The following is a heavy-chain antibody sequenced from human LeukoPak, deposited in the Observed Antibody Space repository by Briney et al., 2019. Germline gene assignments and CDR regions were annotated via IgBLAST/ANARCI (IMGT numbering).Heavy chain of an antibody. CDR3: AKGERWLQSRPGY. V-gene: IGHV3-23*01. J-gene: IGHJ4*02. Sequence: GGSLRLSCAASGFTFSSYAMSWVRQAPGKGLEWVSAISGSGGSTYYADSVKGRFTISRDNSKNTLYLKMNSLRAEDTAVYYCAKGERWLQSRPGYWGKGTLVHVSS. CDR1: GFTFSSYA. CDR2: ISGSGGST. D-gene: IGHD5-24*01.